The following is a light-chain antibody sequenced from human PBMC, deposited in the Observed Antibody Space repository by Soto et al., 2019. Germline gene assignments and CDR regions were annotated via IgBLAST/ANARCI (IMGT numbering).Light chain of an antibody. CDR3: SSYTNNNTPRV. CDR1: SSDVGGYNY. V-gene: IGLV2-14*01. J-gene: IGLJ3*02. CDR2: EVS. Sequence: QSALTQPASVSGSPGQSITISCTGTSSDVGGYNYVSWYQQHPGKAPKLMIYEVSNRPSGVSNRFSGSKSGNTASLTISGLQAEDEADYYCSSYTNNNTPRVFGGGTKVTVL.